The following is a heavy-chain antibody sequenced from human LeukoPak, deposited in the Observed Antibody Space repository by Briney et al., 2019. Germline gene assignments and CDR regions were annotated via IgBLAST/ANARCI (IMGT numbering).Heavy chain of an antibody. Sequence: ASVKVSCKASGYTFSGSGIIWVRQAPGQGLEWMGWISAYNGNTNYAQKLQGRVTMTTDTSTSTAYMELRSLRSDDTAVYYCARGAAVAGTSDYWGQGTLVTVSS. V-gene: IGHV1-18*01. D-gene: IGHD6-19*01. J-gene: IGHJ4*02. CDR2: ISAYNGNT. CDR3: ARGAAVAGTSDY. CDR1: GYTFSGSG.